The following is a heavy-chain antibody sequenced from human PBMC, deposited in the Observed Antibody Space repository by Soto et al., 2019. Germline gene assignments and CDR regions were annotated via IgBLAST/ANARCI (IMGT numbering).Heavy chain of an antibody. CDR2: IYSGGST. D-gene: IGHD1-1*01. CDR1: GFTVSSNY. CDR3: ARDVPTGYGWYFGL. J-gene: IGHJ2*01. Sequence: EVQLVESGGGLVQPGGSLRLSCAASGFTVSSNYMSWVRQAPGKGLEWVSVIYSGGSTYYADSVKGRFTISRDNSKNTLYLQLNSLRAEDTAVYYWARDVPTGYGWYFGLWGRGTLVTVSS. V-gene: IGHV3-66*01.